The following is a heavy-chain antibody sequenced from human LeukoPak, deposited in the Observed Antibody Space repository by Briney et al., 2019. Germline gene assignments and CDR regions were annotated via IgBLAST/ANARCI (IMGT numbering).Heavy chain of an antibody. V-gene: IGHV7-4-1*02. CDR3: ASRRRFGTLDY. D-gene: IGHD3-10*01. CDR2: ISTNTGNP. Sequence: GASVKVSCKSSGYTFISYAMNWVRQAPGQGLEWMGWISTNTGNPTYAQGFTGRFVFSLDTPVSTAYLQISSLKAEDTAVYYCASRRRFGTLDYWGQGTLVTVSS. CDR1: GYTFISYA. J-gene: IGHJ4*02.